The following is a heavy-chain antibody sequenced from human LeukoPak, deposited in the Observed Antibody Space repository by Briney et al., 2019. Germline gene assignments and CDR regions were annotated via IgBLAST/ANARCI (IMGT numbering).Heavy chain of an antibody. V-gene: IGHV3-9*01. Sequence: GGSLRLSCAASGFTFDDYAMHWVRQAPGNGLEWVSGISWNSGSIGYADSVKGRFTISRDNAKNSLYLQMNSLRAEDTALYYCAKDTMQLWLFAPGFDYWGQGTLVTVSS. CDR1: GFTFDDYA. CDR3: AKDTMQLWLFAPGFDY. J-gene: IGHJ4*02. CDR2: ISWNSGSI. D-gene: IGHD5-18*01.